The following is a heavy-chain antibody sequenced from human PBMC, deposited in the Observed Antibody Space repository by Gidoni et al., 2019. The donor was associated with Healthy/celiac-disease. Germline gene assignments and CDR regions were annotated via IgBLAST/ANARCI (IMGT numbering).Heavy chain of an antibody. CDR1: GFTFSSYA. J-gene: IGHJ4*02. V-gene: IGHV3-23*01. Sequence: ELQLLESGGGLVQPVGSLRPSCAASGFTFSSYAPGWGRQGPGKGLEWVSAISGSGGSTYYADSVKGRFTISRDNSKNTLYLQMNSLRDEDTAVYYCEIPPYWGQGTLVTVSS. CDR2: ISGSGGST. CDR3: EIPPY.